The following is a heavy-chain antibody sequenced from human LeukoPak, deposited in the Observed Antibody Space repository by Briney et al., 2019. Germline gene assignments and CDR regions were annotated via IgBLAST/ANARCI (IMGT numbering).Heavy chain of an antibody. CDR1: GGSFSGYY. CDR2: INHSGST. D-gene: IGHD5-18*01. J-gene: IGHJ6*03. CDR3: ARVGYSYVINDWSRTGLGAYPTKYYYHMDV. V-gene: IGHV4-34*01. Sequence: PSVTLSLTCAVYGGSFSGYYWSWIRQPPGKGLEWIGEINHSGSTNYNPSLKSRVTISVDTSKNQFSLKLSSVTAADTAVYFCARVGYSYVINDWSRTGLGAYPTKYYYHMDVWDKGTTVTVSS.